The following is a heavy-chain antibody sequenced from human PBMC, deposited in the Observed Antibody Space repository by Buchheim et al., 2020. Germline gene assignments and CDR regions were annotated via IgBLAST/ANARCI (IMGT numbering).Heavy chain of an antibody. D-gene: IGHD2-21*02. V-gene: IGHV2-70*15. J-gene: IGHJ4*02. CDR3: ARLSLNCGGNCYALASFDY. CDR1: GFSLSTSGMC. CDR2: IDWDDDK. Sequence: QVTLRESGPALVKPTQTLTLTCTFSGFSLSTSGMCVSWIRQPPGKALEWLARIDWDDDKYYSTSLKTRLTISKDTSNNQAVLTMTNMDPVDTAPYYCARLSLNCGGNCYALASFDYWGQGTL.